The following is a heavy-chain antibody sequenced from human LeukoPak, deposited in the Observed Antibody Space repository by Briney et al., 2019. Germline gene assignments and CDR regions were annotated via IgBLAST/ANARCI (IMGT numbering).Heavy chain of an antibody. D-gene: IGHD2-21*02. CDR3: AKDFPASCRGDCYFVY. Sequence: GSLRLSCAASGFTFSSYGMHWVRQAPGKGLEWVAVIWYDGSNKYYADSVKGRFTISRDNSKNTLYLQMNSLRAEDTAVYYCAKDFPASCRGDCYFVYWGQGTLVTVSP. V-gene: IGHV3-33*06. CDR1: GFTFSSYG. CDR2: IWYDGSNK. J-gene: IGHJ4*02.